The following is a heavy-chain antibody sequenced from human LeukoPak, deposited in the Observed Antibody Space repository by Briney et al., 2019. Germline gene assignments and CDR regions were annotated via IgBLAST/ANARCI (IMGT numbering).Heavy chain of an antibody. CDR3: AREAAAGTFYFDY. CDR2: IYTSGST. J-gene: IGHJ4*02. V-gene: IGHV4-4*07. CDR1: WDSISNYY. D-gene: IGHD6-13*01. Sequence: SETLSLTCIVSWDSISNYYWSWIRQPAGTGLEWIGRIYTSGSTNYNPSLKSRVTMSVDTSKNQFSLKLTSVTAADTAVYYCAREAAAGTFYFDYWGQGTLVTVSS.